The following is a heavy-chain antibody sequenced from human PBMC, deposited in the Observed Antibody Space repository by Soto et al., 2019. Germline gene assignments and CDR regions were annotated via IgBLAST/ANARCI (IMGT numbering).Heavy chain of an antibody. CDR3: ARASGDSSGYSFDY. CDR1: GGSVSSGHYY. Sequence: QVQLQESGPGLVKPSQTLSLTCSVSGGSVSSGHYYWSWIRQPPGKGLEWVGYIYYNGSTYYNPSLMSRVTISLDTSKKQFSLKLSSATAADTAVYFCARASGDSSGYSFDYWGQGTLVTVSS. V-gene: IGHV4-30-4*08. D-gene: IGHD3-22*01. CDR2: IYYNGST. J-gene: IGHJ4*02.